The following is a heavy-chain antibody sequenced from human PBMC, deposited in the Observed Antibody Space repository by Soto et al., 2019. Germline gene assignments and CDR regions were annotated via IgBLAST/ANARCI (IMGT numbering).Heavy chain of an antibody. Sequence: PSETLSLTCTVSGVSFNNHYWSWIRQPPGKGLEWIGYIYYTGSTNYNPSLKSRVTMSVDTSKNQFSLNLTSLAAADTAIYYCARANWYSEYWGQGTLVTVSS. CDR2: IYYTGST. D-gene: IGHD7-27*01. J-gene: IGHJ4*02. CDR1: GVSFNNHY. V-gene: IGHV4-59*11. CDR3: ARANWYSEY.